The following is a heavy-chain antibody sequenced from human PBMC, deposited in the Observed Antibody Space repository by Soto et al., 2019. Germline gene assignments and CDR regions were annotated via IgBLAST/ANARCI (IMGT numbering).Heavy chain of an antibody. V-gene: IGHV3-23*01. Sequence: EVQLMESGGGLVQPGESLRLSCVVSGLSLSGYALSWVRQAPGKGLEWVSAVSGSGGTTYYADSVKGRLTISRDNSKNTLYLQMNGLRVEDTAKYFCAKDGRRVGPTLNWLDSWGQGTQVT. CDR3: AKDGRRVGPTLNWLDS. CDR1: GLSLSGYA. CDR2: VSGSGGTT. J-gene: IGHJ5*01. D-gene: IGHD1-26*01.